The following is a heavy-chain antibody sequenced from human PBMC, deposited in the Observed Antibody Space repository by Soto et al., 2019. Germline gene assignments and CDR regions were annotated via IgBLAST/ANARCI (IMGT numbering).Heavy chain of an antibody. Sequence: QVQLQQWGAGLLKPSETLSLTCAVYGGSFSGYYWTWVRQPPGKGLEWIGEVNHSGSTNYNPSLKSRFTLSVDRSKNQFSLMLNSLTAADTAIYYGARALAYTYGHVASDYWGQGIQVTVSS. V-gene: IGHV4-34*01. D-gene: IGHD5-18*01. J-gene: IGHJ4*02. CDR1: GGSFSGYY. CDR2: VNHSGST. CDR3: ARALAYTYGHVASDY.